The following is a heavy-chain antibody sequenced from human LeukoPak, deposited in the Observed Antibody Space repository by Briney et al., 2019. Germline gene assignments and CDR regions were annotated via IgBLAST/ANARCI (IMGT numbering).Heavy chain of an antibody. CDR3: ARKDAGPSSFDY. J-gene: IGHJ4*02. V-gene: IGHV1-2*02. Sequence: ASVKVSCKASGYTFTVYYIHWVRQAPGQGLEWMGWVNSDSGATNYEQKFQGRVTMTRDTSINTVYLELSSLTSDDTAIYYCARKDAGPSSFDYWGQGSLVTVSS. CDR2: VNSDSGAT. CDR1: GYTFTVYY.